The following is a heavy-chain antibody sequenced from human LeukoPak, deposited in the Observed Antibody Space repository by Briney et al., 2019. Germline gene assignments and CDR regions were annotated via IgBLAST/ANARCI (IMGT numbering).Heavy chain of an antibody. V-gene: IGHV3-30*18. Sequence: GGSLRLSCAASGFTFSSYGMHWVRQAPGKGLEWVAVISYDGSNKYYADSVKGRFTISRDNSKNTLYLQMNSLRAEDTAVYYCAKDHDDYVDYWGQGTLVTVSS. CDR1: GFTFSSYG. CDR2: ISYDGSNK. D-gene: IGHD3-3*01. CDR3: AKDHDDYVDY. J-gene: IGHJ4*02.